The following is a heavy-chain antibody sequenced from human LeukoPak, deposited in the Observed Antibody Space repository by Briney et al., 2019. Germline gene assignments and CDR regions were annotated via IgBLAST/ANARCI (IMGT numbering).Heavy chain of an antibody. D-gene: IGHD7-27*01. CDR2: ISYDGSNK. J-gene: IGHJ4*02. Sequence: GRSLRLSCAASGFTFSSYAMHWVRQAAGKGLEWVAVISYDGSNKYYADSVKGRFTVSRDNSKNTLFLQMNSLRAEDTAVYYCAKDGGLWVSAHWGDSWGRGTLVTVSS. V-gene: IGHV3-30-3*01. CDR1: GFTFSSYA. CDR3: AKDGGLWVSAHWGDS.